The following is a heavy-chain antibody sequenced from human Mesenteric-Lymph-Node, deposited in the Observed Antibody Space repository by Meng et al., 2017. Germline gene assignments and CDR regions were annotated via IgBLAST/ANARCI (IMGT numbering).Heavy chain of an antibody. CDR2: IYSGGTT. CDR1: GFTVSSNY. J-gene: IGHJ4*02. Sequence: GESLKISCAASGFTVSSNYMSWVRQAPGKGLEWVSLIYSGGTTHYADAVKGRFTISRDNSKNTVYLQMNSLRAEDTAVYYCAREGTRGYSYGYLYAYWGQGTLVTVSS. V-gene: IGHV3-66*02. CDR3: AREGTRGYSYGYLYAY. D-gene: IGHD5-18*01.